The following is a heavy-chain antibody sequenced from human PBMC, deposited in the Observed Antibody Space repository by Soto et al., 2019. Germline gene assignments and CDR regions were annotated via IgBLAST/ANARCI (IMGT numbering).Heavy chain of an antibody. V-gene: IGHV4-34*01. CDR1: GGSFSGYY. J-gene: IGHJ6*02. CDR3: ARGRLEWLLLGSPLYYYYGMDV. Sequence: SETLSLTCAVYGGSFSGYYWSWIRQPPGKGLEWIGEINHSGSTNYNPSLKSRVTISVDTSKNQFSLKLSSVTAADTAVYYCARGRLEWLLLGSPLYYYYGMDVWGQGTTLTVSS. CDR2: INHSGST. D-gene: IGHD3-3*01.